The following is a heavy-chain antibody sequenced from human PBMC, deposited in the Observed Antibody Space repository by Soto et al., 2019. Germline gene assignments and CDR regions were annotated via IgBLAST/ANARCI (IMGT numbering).Heavy chain of an antibody. CDR1: GFTFSTYA. CDR3: ARIGSWALNFDY. J-gene: IGHJ4*02. V-gene: IGHV3-23*01. D-gene: IGHD6-13*01. Sequence: GGSLRLSCEASGFTFSTYAMSWVRQAPGKGLEWVSSITGTGDSTYYADSVKGRFTTSRDNSKNTLYLQMNSLRVEDTAVYYCARIGSWALNFDYWGQGTQVTVSS. CDR2: ITGTGDST.